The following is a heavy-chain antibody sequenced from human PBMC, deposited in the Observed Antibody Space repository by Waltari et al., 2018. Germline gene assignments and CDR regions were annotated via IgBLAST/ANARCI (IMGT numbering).Heavy chain of an antibody. V-gene: IGHV3-53*03. CDR3: ARGHCTGGSCHSGDNFDL. Sequence: VNLVESGGGLVQPGGSLRLSCAASGFLVAAHYMPWVRQAPGKGLEWVSVIYSGITTYYADSAKDRFIISRDNSKNTLFLQMNSLRAEDTAVYYCARGHCTGGSCHSGDNFDLWGQGTLVTVSS. D-gene: IGHD2-15*01. CDR1: GFLVAAHY. J-gene: IGHJ4*02. CDR2: IYSGITT.